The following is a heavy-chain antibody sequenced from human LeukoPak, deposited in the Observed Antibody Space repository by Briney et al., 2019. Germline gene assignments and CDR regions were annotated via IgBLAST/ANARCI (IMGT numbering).Heavy chain of an antibody. J-gene: IGHJ6*02. Sequence: SETLSLTCTVSGGSISSYYWSWIRQPPGKGLEWIGYIYYSGSTNYNPSLKSRVTISEDTSKNQFSLKLSSVTAADTAVYYCARVVGATYYGMDVWGQGTTVTVSS. D-gene: IGHD1-26*01. CDR2: IYYSGST. CDR3: ARVVGATYYGMDV. CDR1: GGSISSYY. V-gene: IGHV4-59*01.